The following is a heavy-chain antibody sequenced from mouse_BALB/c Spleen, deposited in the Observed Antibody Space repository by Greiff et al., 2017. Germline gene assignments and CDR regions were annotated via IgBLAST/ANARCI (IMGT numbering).Heavy chain of an antibody. V-gene: IGHV5-17*02. CDR2: ISSGSSTI. J-gene: IGHJ4*01. CDR3: ARCHRYDANYYAMDY. Sequence: EVKLVESGGGLVQPGGSRKLSCAASGFTFSSFGMHWVRQAPEKGLEWVAYISSGSSTIYYADTVKGRFTISRDNPKNTLFLQMTSLRSEDTAMYYCARCHRYDANYYAMDYWGQGTSVTVSS. CDR1: GFTFSSFG. D-gene: IGHD2-14*01.